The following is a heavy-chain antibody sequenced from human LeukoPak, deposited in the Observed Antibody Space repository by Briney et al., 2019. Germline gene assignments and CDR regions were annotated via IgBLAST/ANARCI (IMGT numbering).Heavy chain of an antibody. Sequence: GGSLRLSCVASGFTFGKYWMSWVRQAPGKGVEWVANIKLDGSEKNYVDSVKGRFTISRDNTKNSLYLQMNSLRVEDTAVFYCARDQYDTWSRRGNFDSWGQGTLVIVSS. V-gene: IGHV3-7*03. J-gene: IGHJ4*02. D-gene: IGHD3-3*01. CDR2: IKLDGSEK. CDR3: ARDQYDTWSRRGNFDS. CDR1: GFTFGKYW.